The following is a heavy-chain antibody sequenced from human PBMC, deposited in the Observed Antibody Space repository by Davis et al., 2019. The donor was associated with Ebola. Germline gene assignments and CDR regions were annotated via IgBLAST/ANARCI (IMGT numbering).Heavy chain of an antibody. J-gene: IGHJ4*02. CDR3: ARIDQWELPLFDY. CDR1: GVSITSYY. D-gene: IGHD1-26*01. Sequence: SETLSLTCTVSGVSITSYYWSWVRQPPGKGLEWIGYIYYSGSTNYNPSLQSRVTISVDTSKNQFSLNLSSVTAADTAVYYCARIDQWELPLFDYWGQGTLVTVSS. V-gene: IGHV4-59*08. CDR2: IYYSGST.